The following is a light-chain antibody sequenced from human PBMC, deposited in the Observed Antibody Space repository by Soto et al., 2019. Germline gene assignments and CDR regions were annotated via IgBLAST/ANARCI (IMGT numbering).Light chain of an antibody. J-gene: IGKJ1*01. CDR1: QSVSSSY. CDR3: QQCGSSPS. CDR2: DTS. Sequence: EIVLTQSPGTLSLSPGESATLSCRARQSVSSSYLAWYQQKPGQAPRLLIYDTSSRAAGIPDRFSGSASGTDFPLASSRLEPEDVAVYYWQQCGSSPSFGQGTKVEIK. V-gene: IGKV3-20*01.